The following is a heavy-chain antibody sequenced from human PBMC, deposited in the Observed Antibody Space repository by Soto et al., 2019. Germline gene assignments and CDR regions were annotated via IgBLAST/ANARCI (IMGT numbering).Heavy chain of an antibody. J-gene: IGHJ4*02. Sequence: GGSLRLSCAASGFTFSSYAMSWVRQAPGKGLEWVSAISGSGGSTYYADSVKGRFTISRDNSKNTLYLQMNSLRAEDTAVYYCAKAVDSIAAAGTQVFDYWGQGTLVTVSS. CDR3: AKAVDSIAAAGTQVFDY. V-gene: IGHV3-23*01. D-gene: IGHD6-13*01. CDR1: GFTFSSYA. CDR2: ISGSGGST.